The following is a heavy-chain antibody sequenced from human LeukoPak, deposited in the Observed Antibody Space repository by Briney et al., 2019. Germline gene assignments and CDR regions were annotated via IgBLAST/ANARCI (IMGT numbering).Heavy chain of an antibody. Sequence: KPSETLSLTCTVSGGSISSYYWSWIRQPAGKGLEWIGRIYTSGSTNYNPSLKSRVTMSVDTSKNQFSLKLSSVTAADTAVYYCARGKGRITMVRGVINDAFDIWGQGTMVTVSS. D-gene: IGHD3-10*01. J-gene: IGHJ3*02. V-gene: IGHV4-4*07. CDR2: IYTSGST. CDR1: GGSISSYY. CDR3: ARGKGRITMVRGVINDAFDI.